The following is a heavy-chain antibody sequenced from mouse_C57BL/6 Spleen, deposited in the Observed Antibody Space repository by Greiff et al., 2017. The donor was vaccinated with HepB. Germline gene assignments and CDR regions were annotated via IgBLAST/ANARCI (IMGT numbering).Heavy chain of an antibody. D-gene: IGHD1-1*01. CDR1: GYTFTSYW. CDR2: IDPSDSET. V-gene: IGHV1-52*01. CDR3: ARDYGSSFYFDY. Sequence: QVQLQQPGAELVRPGSSVKLSCKASGYTFTSYWMHWVKQRPIQGLEWIGNIDPSDSETHYNQKFKDKATLTVDKSSSTAYMQLSSLTSEDSAVYDGARDYGSSFYFDYWGQGTTLTVSS. J-gene: IGHJ2*01.